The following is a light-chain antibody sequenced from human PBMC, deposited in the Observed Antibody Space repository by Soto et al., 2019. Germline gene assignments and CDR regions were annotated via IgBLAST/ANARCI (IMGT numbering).Light chain of an antibody. Sequence: DIQMTQSPSSLSASVGDRVTITCRASHNITRFLNWYQQKPGKAPNLLIYAASSLQSGVPSRFSGSGSGTDFTLTISSLQPEDFATYYCQQSYFTWTFGQGTKVEFK. CDR1: HNITRF. J-gene: IGKJ1*01. CDR2: AAS. CDR3: QQSYFTWT. V-gene: IGKV1-39*01.